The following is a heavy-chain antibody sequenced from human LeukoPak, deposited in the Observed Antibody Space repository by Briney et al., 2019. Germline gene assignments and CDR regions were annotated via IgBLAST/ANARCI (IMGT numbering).Heavy chain of an antibody. J-gene: IGHJ4*02. CDR2: INPSGGST. D-gene: IGHD5-18*01. CDR1: GYTFTSYY. Sequence: ASVKLSCKASGYTFTSYYMRWVRHSPGQGLEWMGIINPSGGSTSYAQKFQGRVTMTRDTSTSTVYMELSSLRSEDTAVYYCAREDTAMVMGFDYWGQGTLVTVSS. V-gene: IGHV1-46*01. CDR3: AREDTAMVMGFDY.